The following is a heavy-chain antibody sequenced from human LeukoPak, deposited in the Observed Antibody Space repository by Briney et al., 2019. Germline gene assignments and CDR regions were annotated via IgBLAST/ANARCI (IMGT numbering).Heavy chain of an antibody. J-gene: IGHJ4*02. CDR1: GLTFSNYG. CDR3: ERLEASSLD. V-gene: IGHV3-23*01. Sequence: PGQSLRLSCAASGLTFSNYGMTGVRPARRQGLEWVSGIGGGGVFTYYANSVTGRFTITRDNSKNPLYLQMNSLRVEDTAGYYCERLEASSLDWGQGTLVTVSS. CDR2: IGGGGVFT. D-gene: IGHD6-13*01.